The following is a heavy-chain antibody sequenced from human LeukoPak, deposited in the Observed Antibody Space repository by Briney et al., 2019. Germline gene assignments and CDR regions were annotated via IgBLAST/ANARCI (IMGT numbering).Heavy chain of an antibody. Sequence: GRSLRLSCAASGFTFSSYAMHWVRQAPGKGLERVAVISYDGSNKYYADSVKGRFTIPRDNSKNTLYLQMNSLRAEDTAVYYCARDGRFLSGYYYYYGMDVWGQGTTVTVSS. CDR1: GFTFSSYA. CDR2: ISYDGSNK. D-gene: IGHD3-3*01. CDR3: ARDGRFLSGYYYYYGMDV. J-gene: IGHJ6*02. V-gene: IGHV3-30*04.